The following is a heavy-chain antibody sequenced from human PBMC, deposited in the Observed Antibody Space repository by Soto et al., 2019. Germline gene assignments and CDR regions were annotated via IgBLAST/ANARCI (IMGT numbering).Heavy chain of an antibody. J-gene: IGHJ6*02. D-gene: IGHD6-19*01. Sequence: GGSLRLSCAASGFTFSGYAMNWVRQAPGKGLEWVSAISGDGGSPYYADSVKGRFTISRDDSRNTLYLHMHSLRVEDTALYYCAKAVYSSSPYYYGMDVWGQGTTVTVS. V-gene: IGHV3-23*01. CDR3: AKAVYSSSPYYYGMDV. CDR2: ISGDGGSP. CDR1: GFTFSGYA.